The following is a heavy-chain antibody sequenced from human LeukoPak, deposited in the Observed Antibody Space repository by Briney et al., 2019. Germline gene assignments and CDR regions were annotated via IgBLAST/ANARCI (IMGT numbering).Heavy chain of an antibody. J-gene: IGHJ4*02. CDR3: TRRTSYYFPY. CDR1: GFTFASYA. Sequence: GGSLRLSCAASGFTFASYAMSWVRQAPGKGLEWVSTITGSGDSTDYADSVKGRFTISRDNSKNTLYLQMNSLRVEDTAVYYCTRRTSYYFPYWGQGTLVTVSS. CDR2: ITGSGDST. D-gene: IGHD1/OR15-1a*01. V-gene: IGHV3-23*01.